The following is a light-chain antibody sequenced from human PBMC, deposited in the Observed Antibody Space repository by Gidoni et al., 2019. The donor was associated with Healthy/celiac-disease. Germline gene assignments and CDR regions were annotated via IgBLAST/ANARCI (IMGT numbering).Light chain of an antibody. CDR2: DAS. V-gene: IGKV3-11*01. J-gene: IGKJ2*01. CDR3: QQGGT. CDR1: QSVSSY. Sequence: ELVLTQSPATLSLSPGERATLSCRASQSVSSYLVWYQQKPGQAPRLLIYDASNRATGIPARFSGSGSGTDFTLTISSLEPEDFAVYYCQQGGTFGQGTKLEIK.